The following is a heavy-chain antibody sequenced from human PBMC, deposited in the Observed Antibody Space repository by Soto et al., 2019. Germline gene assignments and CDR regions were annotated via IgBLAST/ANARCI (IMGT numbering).Heavy chain of an antibody. J-gene: IGHJ4*02. CDR3: ARDLYYDGSGYYSGGIDY. D-gene: IGHD3-22*01. Sequence: PGGSLRLSCAASGFTFSSYEMNWVRQAPGKGLEWVSYISSSGSTIYYADSVKGRFTISRDNTKNSLYLQMNSLRAEDTAVYYCARDLYYDGSGYYSGGIDYWGQGTLVTVSS. CDR2: ISSSGSTI. V-gene: IGHV3-48*03. CDR1: GFTFSSYE.